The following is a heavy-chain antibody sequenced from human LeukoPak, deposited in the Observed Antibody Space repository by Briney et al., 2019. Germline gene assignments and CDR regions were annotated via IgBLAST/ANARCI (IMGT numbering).Heavy chain of an antibody. CDR3: ARDLNYYGSGSYSFDP. V-gene: IGHV3-21*01. D-gene: IGHD3-10*01. J-gene: IGHJ5*02. Sequence: GGSLRLSCAASGSTFSSYSMNWVRQAPGKGLEWVSSISSSSSYIYYADSVKGRFTISRDNAKNSLYLQMNSLRAEDTAVYYCARDLNYYGSGSYSFDPWGQGTLVTVSS. CDR1: GSTFSSYS. CDR2: ISSSSSYI.